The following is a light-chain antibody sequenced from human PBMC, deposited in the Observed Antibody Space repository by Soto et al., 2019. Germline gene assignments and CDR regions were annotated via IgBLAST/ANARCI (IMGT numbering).Light chain of an antibody. CDR3: QLWDSNSDHVV. V-gene: IGLV3-21*02. J-gene: IGLJ2*01. Sequence: VVTQEPSLTVSPGGTVTLTCGSSTGAVTSGHYPYWFQQKPGQAPVVVVYDDRDRPSGIPERFSGSNSGNTATLTISRVEAGDEADYYCQLWDSNSDHVVFGGGTQLTVL. CDR1: TGAVTS. CDR2: DDR.